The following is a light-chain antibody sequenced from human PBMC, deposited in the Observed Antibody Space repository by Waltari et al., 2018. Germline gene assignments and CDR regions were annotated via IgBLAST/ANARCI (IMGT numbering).Light chain of an antibody. Sequence: SYVLTQPPSVSVAPGKTARITCGGNNLERKSVHWYQQKAGQAPLLVIHYDSGRPTGIPERFSGSTSGDTATLSISRVEAGDEADYFCQVWDYIQGVFGGGTKLTVL. CDR1: NLERKS. CDR2: YDS. V-gene: IGLV3-21*04. J-gene: IGLJ3*02. CDR3: QVWDYIQGV.